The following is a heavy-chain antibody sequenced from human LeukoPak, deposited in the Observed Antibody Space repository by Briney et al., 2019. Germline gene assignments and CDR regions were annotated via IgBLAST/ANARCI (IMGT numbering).Heavy chain of an antibody. V-gene: IGHV3-49*04. CDR3: ARGHPYCGGDCYSS. J-gene: IGHJ5*02. D-gene: IGHD2-21*02. Sequence: PGRSLRLSCTASGFTFGDSAMGWVRQAPGKGLEWVGFIGSKDYGATTEYAASVKGRFTISRDDSKSIAYLQMNSLKTEDTAVYYCARGHPYCGGDCYSSWGQGTLVTVSS. CDR1: GFTFGDSA. CDR2: IGSKDYGATT.